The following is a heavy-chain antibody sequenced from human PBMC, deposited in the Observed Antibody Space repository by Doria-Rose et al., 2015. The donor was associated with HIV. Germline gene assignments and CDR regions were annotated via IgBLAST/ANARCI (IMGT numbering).Heavy chain of an antibody. CDR3: ARIKSSRWYHKYYFDF. V-gene: IGHV2-26*01. J-gene: IGHJ4*02. CDR2: IFSDDER. CDR1: GVSLSSPGMG. Sequence: QITLKESGPVLVKPTETLTLTCTVSGVSLSSPGMGVSRIRQPPGKALEWLANIFSDDERSYKTSLKSRLTISRGTSKSQVVLTMTDMDPVDTATYYCARIKSSRWYHKYYFDFWGQGTLSSSPQ. D-gene: IGHD6-13*01.